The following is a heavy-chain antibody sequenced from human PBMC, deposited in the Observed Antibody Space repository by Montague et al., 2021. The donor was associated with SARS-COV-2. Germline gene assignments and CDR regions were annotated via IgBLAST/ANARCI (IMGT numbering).Heavy chain of an antibody. V-gene: IGHV4-30-2*01. Sequence: TLSLTCSVSGGSISNGSYPWSWIRQPPGKGLEWIGYIFPGGSTYYNASLQSRVTTSIDNSKNQLPLRLTSITAADTAVYFCARGGADFGDYGWLDPWGQGILVTVS. J-gene: IGHJ5*02. CDR3: ARGGADFGDYGWLDP. CDR2: IFPGGST. D-gene: IGHD4-17*01. CDR1: GGSISNGSYP.